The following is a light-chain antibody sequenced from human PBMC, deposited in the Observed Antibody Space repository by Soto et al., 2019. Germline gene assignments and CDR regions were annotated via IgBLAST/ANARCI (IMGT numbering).Light chain of an antibody. CDR2: DAS. V-gene: IGKV1-5*01. J-gene: IGKJ1*01. CDR3: QQYNSYSWT. CDR1: QSISSW. Sequence: DIQMTQSPSTLSASVGDRVTITCRASQSISSWLAWYQQKPGKAPKPLLYDASSLDSGVTSRFSGSGSGTEFTLTISSLQPDDFATYYCQQYNSYSWTFGQGTKVDIK.